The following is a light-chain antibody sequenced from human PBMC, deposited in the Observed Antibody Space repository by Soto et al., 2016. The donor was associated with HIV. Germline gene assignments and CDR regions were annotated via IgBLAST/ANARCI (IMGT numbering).Light chain of an antibody. CDR3: QQYNSYPIT. J-gene: IGKJ5*01. V-gene: IGKV1-5*03. CDR2: KAS. CDR1: QSINKW. Sequence: DIRMTQSPSTLSASLGDRVTITCRASQSINKWLAWYQQKPGKAPNLLIYKASTSQSGVPSTFSGSGSGTEFTLIISSLQPDDFATYYCQQYNSYPITFSQGTRLEIK.